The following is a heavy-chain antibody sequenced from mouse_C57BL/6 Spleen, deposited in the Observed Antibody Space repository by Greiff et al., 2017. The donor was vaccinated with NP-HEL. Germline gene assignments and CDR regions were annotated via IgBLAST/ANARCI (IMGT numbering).Heavy chain of an antibody. V-gene: IGHV1-69*01. CDR3: ARSITTGYAMDY. J-gene: IGHJ4*01. Sequence: QVQLQQPGAELVMPGASVKLSCKASGYTFTSYWMHWVKQRPGQGLEWIGEIDPSDSYTNYNQKFKGKSTLTVDKSSRTAYMQLSSLTSEDSAVYYCARSITTGYAMDYWGQGTSVTVSS. CDR2: IDPSDSYT. D-gene: IGHD1-1*01. CDR1: GYTFTSYW.